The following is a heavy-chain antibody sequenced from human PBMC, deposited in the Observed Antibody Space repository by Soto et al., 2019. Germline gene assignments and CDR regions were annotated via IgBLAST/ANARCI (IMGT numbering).Heavy chain of an antibody. J-gene: IGHJ6*02. CDR2: ISGSGGST. V-gene: IGHV3-23*01. Sequence: EVQLLESGGGLVQPGGSLRLSCAASGFTFSSYAMSWVRQAPGKGLEWVSAISGSGGSTYYADSAKGRFTISRDNSKNTLYLQMNSLRAEDTAVYYCAKGQGVAARQPFPYYGMDVWGQGTTVTVSS. CDR1: GFTFSSYA. D-gene: IGHD6-6*01. CDR3: AKGQGVAARQPFPYYGMDV.